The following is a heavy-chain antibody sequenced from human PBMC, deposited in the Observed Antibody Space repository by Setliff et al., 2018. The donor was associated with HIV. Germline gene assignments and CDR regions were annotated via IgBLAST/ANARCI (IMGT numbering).Heavy chain of an antibody. CDR2: INPSDNRT. CDR1: GYTFNNYY. D-gene: IGHD3-16*02. J-gene: IGHJ4*02. CDR3: ARAYYDSVWGSHRYRFYYFDY. V-gene: IGHV1-46*02. Sequence: GASVKVSCKASGYTFNNYYMHWVRQAPGQGLEWMGIINPSDNRTYYAQKFQGRVTMTRDTSTSSVNMELRSLRSEDTAVYYCARAYYDSVWGSHRYRFYYFDYWGQGSLVTVSS.